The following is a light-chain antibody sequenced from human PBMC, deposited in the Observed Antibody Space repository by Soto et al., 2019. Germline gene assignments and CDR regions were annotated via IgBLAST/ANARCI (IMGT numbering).Light chain of an antibody. Sequence: QSVLTQPPSVSGAPGQRVTISCTGSSCNIGAGYDVHWYQHLPGTAPKLLIYGNSNRPSGVPDRFSGSKSGTSASLAITGLQAEDEADYYCQSYDSSLSGSRVFGGGTKVTVL. CDR2: GNS. V-gene: IGLV1-40*01. CDR1: SCNIGAGYD. CDR3: QSYDSSLSGSRV. J-gene: IGLJ3*02.